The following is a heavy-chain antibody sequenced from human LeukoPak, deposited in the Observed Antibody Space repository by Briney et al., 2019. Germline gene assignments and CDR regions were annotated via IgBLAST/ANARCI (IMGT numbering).Heavy chain of an antibody. CDR1: GGSISSYY. CDR3: ARTSGYDFWSGYYYGMDV. J-gene: IGHJ6*02. Sequence: SETLSLTCTVSGGSISSYYWSWIRQPPGKGLEWIGYIYYSGSTNYNPSLESRVTISVDTSKNQFSLKLSSVTAADTAVYYCARTSGYDFWSGYYYGMDVWGQGTTVTVSS. V-gene: IGHV4-59*01. CDR2: IYYSGST. D-gene: IGHD3-3*01.